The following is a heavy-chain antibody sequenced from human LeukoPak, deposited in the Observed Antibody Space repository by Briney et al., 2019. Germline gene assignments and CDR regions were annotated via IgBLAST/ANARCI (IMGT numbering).Heavy chain of an antibody. J-gene: IGHJ4*02. Sequence: PGGSLRLSCVASDFTFSIYGMHWVRQAPGKGLEWVAFIRYDSTDKFYADSVKGRFTISRDSSRNTLFLQMNSLRAEDTAVYYCARVGGAAGQNFDYWGQGTLVTVSS. CDR3: ARVGGAAGQNFDY. D-gene: IGHD6-13*01. CDR2: IRYDSTDK. CDR1: DFTFSIYG. V-gene: IGHV3-30*02.